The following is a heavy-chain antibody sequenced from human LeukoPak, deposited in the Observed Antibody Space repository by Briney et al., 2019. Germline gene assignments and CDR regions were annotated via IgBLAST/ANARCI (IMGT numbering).Heavy chain of an antibody. D-gene: IGHD3-22*01. CDR2: IYPGDSDT. CDR1: GYSFTSYW. Sequence: LGESLKISCKGSGYSFTSYWIGWVRQMPGKGLEWMGIIYPGDSDTRYSPPFQGQVTISVDKSISTAYLQWSSLKASDTAMYYCARRTYYYDSSGYSSGYYFDHWGQGTLVTVSS. J-gene: IGHJ4*02. CDR3: ARRTYYYDSSGYSSGYYFDH. V-gene: IGHV5-51*01.